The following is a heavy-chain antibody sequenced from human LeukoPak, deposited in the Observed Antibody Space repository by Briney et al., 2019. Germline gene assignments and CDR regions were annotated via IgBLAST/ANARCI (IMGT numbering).Heavy chain of an antibody. J-gene: IGHJ4*02. V-gene: IGHV3-66*01. CDR1: GFTVSNNY. CDR2: IYSGGST. CDR3: ARDHRYGGLFDY. Sequence: AGGSLRLSCAASGFTVSNNYMRWVRQAPGKGLEWVSLIYSGGSTYYADSVKGRFIISRDNSKNTLYLQMNSLRAEDTAVYYCARDHRYGGLFDYWGQGTLVTVSS. D-gene: IGHD4-17*01.